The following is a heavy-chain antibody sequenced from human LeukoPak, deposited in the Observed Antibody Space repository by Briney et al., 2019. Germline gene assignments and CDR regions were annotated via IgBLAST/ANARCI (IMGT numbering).Heavy chain of an antibody. CDR2: IKQDGSDK. V-gene: IGHV3-7*01. J-gene: IGHJ3*01. CDR1: GFTFSSYW. D-gene: IGHD3-22*01. CDR3: ARDTEMLYYDTNGYHA. Sequence: GGSLRLSCEVSGFTFSSYWMNWVRQAPGKGLEWVANIKQDGSDKYYVDSVKGRFTISRDNAKNSLYLQMNSLRAEDTAVYYCARDTEMLYYDTNGYHAWGQGTMVTVSS.